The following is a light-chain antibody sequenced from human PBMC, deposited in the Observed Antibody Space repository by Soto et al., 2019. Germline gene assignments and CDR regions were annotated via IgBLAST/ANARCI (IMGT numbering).Light chain of an antibody. CDR3: QLSYSTPT. J-gene: IGKJ1*01. Sequence: DIQMTQSPSSLSASVGVRVTITCRASQSISSYLNWYQQKPGKAPKLLIYAASSLQSGVPSRFSGSGSGTDFTLTISSLQPEDFATYYCQLSYSTPTFCQGNKVEI. CDR1: QSISSY. CDR2: AAS. V-gene: IGKV1-39*01.